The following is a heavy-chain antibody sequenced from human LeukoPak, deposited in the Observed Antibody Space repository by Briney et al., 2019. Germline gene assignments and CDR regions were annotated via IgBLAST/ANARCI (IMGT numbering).Heavy chain of an antibody. Sequence: GGSLSLSCAAFGFKSSISAMSWVRQAPGKGLEWVGRIESKTEGGTTDYAAPVKGRFTISRDDSKNTLYLQMNSLKSEDTAVYYCTSDLDPGDYWGQGTLVTVSS. J-gene: IGHJ4*02. D-gene: IGHD1-1*01. CDR3: TSDLDPGDY. CDR1: GFKSSISA. CDR2: IESKTEGGTT. V-gene: IGHV3-15*04.